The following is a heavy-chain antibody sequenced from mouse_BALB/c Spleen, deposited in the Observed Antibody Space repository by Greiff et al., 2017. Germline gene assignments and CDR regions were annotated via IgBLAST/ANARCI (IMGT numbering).Heavy chain of an antibody. CDR2: IDTSDSYT. D-gene: IGHD1-1*01. Sequence: VQLQQPGAELVMPGASVKMSCKASGYTFTDYWMHWVKQRPGQGLEWIGAIDTSDSYTSYNQKFKGKATLTVDESSSTAYMQLSSLTSEDSAVYYCARITTVVATYYFDYWGQGTTLTVSS. CDR3: ARITTVVATYYFDY. V-gene: IGHV1-69*01. J-gene: IGHJ2*01. CDR1: GYTFTDYW.